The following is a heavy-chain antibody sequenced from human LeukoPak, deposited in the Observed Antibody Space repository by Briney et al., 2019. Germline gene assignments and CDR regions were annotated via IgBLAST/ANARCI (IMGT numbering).Heavy chain of an antibody. J-gene: IGHJ4*02. CDR2: TNHSGST. Sequence: SETLSLTCAVYGGSFSGYYWSWIRQPPGKGLEWIGETNHSGSTNYNPSLKSRVTISVDTSKNQFSLKLSSVTAADTAVYYCARTTMIAHATNYWGQGTLVTVSS. V-gene: IGHV4-34*01. CDR3: ARTTMIAHATNY. D-gene: IGHD3-22*01. CDR1: GGSFSGYY.